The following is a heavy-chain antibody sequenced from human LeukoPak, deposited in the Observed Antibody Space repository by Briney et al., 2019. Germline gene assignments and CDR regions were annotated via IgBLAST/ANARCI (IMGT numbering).Heavy chain of an antibody. D-gene: IGHD1-7*01. V-gene: IGHV1-2*02. CDR2: INPNSGGT. CDR3: ATRNPTKLELRSDAFDI. J-gene: IGHJ3*02. CDR1: GYTFTGYY. Sequence: ASVKVSCKASGYTFTGYYMHWVRQAPGQGLEWMGWINPNSGGTNYAQKFQGRVTMTRDTSISTAYMELSRLRSDDTAVYYCATRNPTKLELRSDAFDIWGQGTMVTVSS.